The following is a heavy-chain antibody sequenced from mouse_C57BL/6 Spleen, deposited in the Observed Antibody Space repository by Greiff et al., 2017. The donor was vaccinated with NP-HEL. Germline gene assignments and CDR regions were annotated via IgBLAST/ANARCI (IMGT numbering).Heavy chain of an antibody. CDR3: ASIVRAD. V-gene: IGHV2-2*01. CDR2: ICSGGST. CDR1: GFSFTSYG. Sequence: QVQLQQSGPGLVQPSQCLSITCTASGFSFTSYGVHWVSQTPGKGLEWLGVICSGGSTAYYAAFISILSISKDNSKSQVFFKMNSLQADDTARYYCASIVRADWGQGTLVTVAA. J-gene: IGHJ3*01. D-gene: IGHD1-1*01.